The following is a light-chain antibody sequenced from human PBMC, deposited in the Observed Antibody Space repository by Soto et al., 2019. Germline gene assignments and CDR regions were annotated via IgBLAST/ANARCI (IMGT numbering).Light chain of an antibody. CDR2: AAS. CDR3: QQFNNWPRT. CDR1: QSVGSN. J-gene: IGKJ1*01. Sequence: EVVMTQSPATLSVSPGERATFSCRASQSVGSNLVWYQQKPGQAPRLLIFAASTRVTGIPARFSGSGSGTDFTLTITGLQTVYFAVYDCQQFNNWPRTFGQGTKVEI. V-gene: IGKV3-15*01.